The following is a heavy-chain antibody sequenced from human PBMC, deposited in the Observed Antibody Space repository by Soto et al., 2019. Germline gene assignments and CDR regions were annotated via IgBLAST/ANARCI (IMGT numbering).Heavy chain of an antibody. J-gene: IGHJ6*02. CDR2: ISYDGSNK. CDR1: GFTFSSYG. V-gene: IGHV3-30*18. Sequence: PGGSLRLSCAASGFTFSSYGMHWVRQAPGKGLEWVAVISYDGSNKYYADSVKGRFTISRDNSKNTLYLQMNSLRAEDTAVYYCAKDSSKGSYRYYYYGMDVWGQGTTVTVSS. CDR3: AKDSSKGSYRYYYYGMDV. D-gene: IGHD3-16*02.